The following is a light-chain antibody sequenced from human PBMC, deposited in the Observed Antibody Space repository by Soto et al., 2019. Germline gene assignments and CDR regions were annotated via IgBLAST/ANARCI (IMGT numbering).Light chain of an antibody. CDR2: GAS. CDR1: QSVSGN. J-gene: IGKJ1*01. V-gene: IGKV3-15*01. Sequence: EVVMTQSPATLSVSPGERATLSCRASQSVSGNLAWYQQKPGQAPRLLIYGASTRATGIPARFSGSVSGTEFTLTISSLQSEDFAVYYCQQYNNWARTFGQGTKVEIK. CDR3: QQYNNWART.